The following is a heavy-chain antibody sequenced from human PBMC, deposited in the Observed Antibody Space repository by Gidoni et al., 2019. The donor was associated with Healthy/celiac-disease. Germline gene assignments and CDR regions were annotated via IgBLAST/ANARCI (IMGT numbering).Heavy chain of an antibody. Sequence: EVQLVESGGGVVQPGRSLRLSCAASGFPFADYAMHWVRQAPGKGLEGVSCISWNSGSIGYADSVKGRFTISRDNAKNSLYLQMNSLRAEDTALYYCAKEDSGGSLYDAFDIWGQGTMVTVSS. CDR1: GFPFADYA. D-gene: IGHD2-15*01. CDR2: ISWNSGSI. J-gene: IGHJ3*02. CDR3: AKEDSGGSLYDAFDI. V-gene: IGHV3-9*01.